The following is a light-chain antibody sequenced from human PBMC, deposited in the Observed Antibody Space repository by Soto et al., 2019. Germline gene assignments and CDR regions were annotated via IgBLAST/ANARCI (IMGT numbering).Light chain of an antibody. Sequence: DIVLTQSPGTLSLSPGERATLSCMASQSVSSNHLAWYQQKPGQAPRLLIYGASRRATGIPDRFSGSGSGTDFTLTISRLEPEDFAVYFCQQYDNSLWTFGQGTKVDIK. CDR2: GAS. V-gene: IGKV3-20*01. J-gene: IGKJ1*01. CDR1: QSVSSNH. CDR3: QQYDNSLWT.